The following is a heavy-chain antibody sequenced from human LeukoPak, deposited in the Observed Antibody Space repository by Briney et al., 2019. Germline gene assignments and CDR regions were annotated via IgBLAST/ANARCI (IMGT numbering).Heavy chain of an antibody. D-gene: IGHD5-12*01. CDR3: ARDGVATFDY. CDR2: ISSSSSYI. J-gene: IGHJ4*02. V-gene: IGHV3-21*01. CDR1: GFTFSSCS. Sequence: PGGSLRLSCAASGFTFSSCSMNWVRQAPGKGLEWVSSISSSSSYIYYADSVKGRFTISRDNAKNSLYLQMNSLRAEDTAVYYCARDGVATFDYWGQGTLVTVSS.